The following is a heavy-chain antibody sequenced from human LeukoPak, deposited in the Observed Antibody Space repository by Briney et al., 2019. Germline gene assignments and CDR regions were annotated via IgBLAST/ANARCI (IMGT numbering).Heavy chain of an antibody. CDR1: GYTFTNYV. V-gene: IGHV1-3*01. J-gene: IGHJ6*04. CDR3: ARDPLFCSGGSCIPYYYGLDV. CDR2: SNGGNGNT. Sequence: AASVKISCKASGYTFTNYVMHWVRQAPGQRLEWMGWSNGGNGNTKYSQKFQGRVTITRDTSASTAYMELSSLRSEDTAVYYCARDPLFCSGGSCIPYYYGLDVWGKGTTVTVSS. D-gene: IGHD2-15*01.